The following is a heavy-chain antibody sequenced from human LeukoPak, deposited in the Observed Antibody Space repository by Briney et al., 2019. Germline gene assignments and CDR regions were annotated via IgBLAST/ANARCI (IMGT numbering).Heavy chain of an antibody. Sequence: LETLSLTCAVYGGSFSGYYWSWIRQPPGEGLEWIGEIYHSVSANYNPSLKSRVTISVDTPKNQFSLKLSSVTAADTAVYYCARVRIAARRAPFDYWGQGTLVTVSS. D-gene: IGHD6-6*01. V-gene: IGHV4-34*01. CDR2: IYHSVSA. CDR1: GGSFSGYY. J-gene: IGHJ4*02. CDR3: ARVRIAARRAPFDY.